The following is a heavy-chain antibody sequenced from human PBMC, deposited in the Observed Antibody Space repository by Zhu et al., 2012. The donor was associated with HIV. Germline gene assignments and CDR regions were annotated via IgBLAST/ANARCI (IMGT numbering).Heavy chain of an antibody. CDR2: MHYTGTA. V-gene: IGHV4-30-4*08. CDR3: ARYCTTTGCSNYAFDI. Sequence: QVQLQESGPGLVKPSQTLSLTCSFSGGSISYWSWVRQPPGKGLEWIGYMHYTGTAYYNPSFESRVSMSVETSKNQFSLKLSSVTAADTAVYFCARYCTTTGCSNYAFDIWGQRVQWSPXLQ. J-gene: IGHJ3*02. D-gene: IGHD2-2*01. CDR1: GGSISY.